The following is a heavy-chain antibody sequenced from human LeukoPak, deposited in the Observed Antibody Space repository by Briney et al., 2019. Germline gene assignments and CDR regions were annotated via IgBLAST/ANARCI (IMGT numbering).Heavy chain of an antibody. CDR3: ANDGYYDSSG. V-gene: IGHV3-30*18. CDR2: ISYDGSNK. Sequence: GGSLRLSCAASGFTFSSYGMHWVRQAPGKGLEWVAVISYDGSNKYYADSVKGRFTISRDNSKNTLYLQMNSLRAEDTAVYYCANDGYYDSSGRGQGTLVTVSS. CDR1: GFTFSSYG. D-gene: IGHD3-22*01. J-gene: IGHJ4*02.